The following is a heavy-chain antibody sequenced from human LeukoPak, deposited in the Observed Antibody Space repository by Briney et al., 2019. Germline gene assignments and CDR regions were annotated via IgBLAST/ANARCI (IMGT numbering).Heavy chain of an antibody. V-gene: IGHV3-11*01. Sequence: PGGSLRLSCAASGFTFSDDYMSWIRQAPGKGLEWVSYISSSGSTIYYADSVKGRFTISRDNAKNSLYLQMNSLRAEDTAVYYCARDLVRYFDWYNWFVPWGRGTLVTVSS. D-gene: IGHD3-9*01. J-gene: IGHJ5*02. CDR2: ISSSGSTI. CDR3: ARDLVRYFDWYNWFVP. CDR1: GFTFSDDY.